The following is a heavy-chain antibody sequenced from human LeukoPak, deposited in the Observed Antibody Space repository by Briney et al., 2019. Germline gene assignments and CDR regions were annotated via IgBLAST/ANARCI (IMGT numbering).Heavy chain of an antibody. CDR3: AKDLGGGSGCYDL. CDR2: ISYDGSNK. Sequence: GRSLRLSCAASGFTFSSYGMHWVRQAPGKGLEWVAIISYDGSNKYYADSVQGRFTISRDNSKNTLYLQMNSLRAEDTAVYYCAKDLGGGSGCYDLWGRGTLVTVSS. CDR1: GFTFSSYG. V-gene: IGHV3-30*18. D-gene: IGHD6-19*01. J-gene: IGHJ2*01.